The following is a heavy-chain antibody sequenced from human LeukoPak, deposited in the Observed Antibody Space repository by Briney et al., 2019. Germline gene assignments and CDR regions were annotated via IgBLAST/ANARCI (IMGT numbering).Heavy chain of an antibody. J-gene: IGHJ4*02. CDR1: GFTFSSYG. CDR2: ISNDGSNK. V-gene: IGHV3-30*18. CDR3: AKVNYYDSSGYLGY. D-gene: IGHD3-22*01. Sequence: GGSLRLSCAASGFTFSSYGMHWVRQAPGKGLEWVGVISNDGSNKDYAESVKGRFTISRDNSKNTVYLQMNSLRAEDTAVYYCAKVNYYDSSGYLGYWGQGTLVTVSS.